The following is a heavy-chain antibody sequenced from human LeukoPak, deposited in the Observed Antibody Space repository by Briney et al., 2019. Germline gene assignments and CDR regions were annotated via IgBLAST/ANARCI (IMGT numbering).Heavy chain of an antibody. D-gene: IGHD2-2*01. CDR3: ARAVSPIVVVPAAHFDY. CDR1: GYTFTGYY. V-gene: IGHV1-2*02. J-gene: IGHJ4*02. Sequence: ASVKVSCKASGYTFTGYYMHWVRQAPGQGREWMGWINPNSGGTNYAQKFQGRVTMTRDTSISTAYMELSRLRSDDTAVYYCARAVSPIVVVPAAHFDYWGQGTLVTVSS. CDR2: INPNSGGT.